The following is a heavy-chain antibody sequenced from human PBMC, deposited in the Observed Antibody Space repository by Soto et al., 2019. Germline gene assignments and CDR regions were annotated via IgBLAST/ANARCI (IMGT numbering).Heavy chain of an antibody. CDR1: GFTVSSNY. CDR2: IYSGGST. V-gene: IGHV3-66*01. J-gene: IGHJ1*01. CDR3: ARDVYDSSGYYLEYFQH. Sequence: PGGSLRLSCAVSGFTVSSNYMSWVRQAPGKGLEWVSVIYSGGSTYYADSVKGRFTISRDNSKNTLYLQLNSLRAEDTAVYYCARDVYDSSGYYLEYFQHWGQGTLVTVSS. D-gene: IGHD3-22*01.